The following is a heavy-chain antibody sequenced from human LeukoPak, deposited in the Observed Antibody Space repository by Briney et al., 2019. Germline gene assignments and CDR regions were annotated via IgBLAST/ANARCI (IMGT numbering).Heavy chain of an antibody. J-gene: IGHJ3*02. CDR2: IYYGGST. V-gene: IGHV4-39*01. CDR1: GGSISNSNNY. D-gene: IGHD3-10*01. CDR3: ARHRGYYGSGSYFNMRDALDI. Sequence: SETLSLTCTVSGGSISNSNNYWGWIRQPPGKGLEWIGSIYYGGSTYYNPFFKRRITISVDTSKNQFSLKLSSVTVADTAVYYCARHRGYYGSGSYFNMRDALDIWGQGTVVTVSS.